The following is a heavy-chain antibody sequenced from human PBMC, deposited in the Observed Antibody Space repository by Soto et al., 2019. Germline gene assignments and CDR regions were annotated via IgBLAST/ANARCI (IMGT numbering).Heavy chain of an antibody. Sequence: SETLSLTCTVSGGSISRYYWSWIRQPPGKGLEWFGYIYYSGSTNYNPSLKSRVTISVDTSKNQFSLKLSSVTAADTAVYYCAREPDYWGQGILVTVSS. CDR2: IYYSGST. CDR1: GGSISRYY. J-gene: IGHJ4*02. V-gene: IGHV4-59*12. CDR3: AREPDY.